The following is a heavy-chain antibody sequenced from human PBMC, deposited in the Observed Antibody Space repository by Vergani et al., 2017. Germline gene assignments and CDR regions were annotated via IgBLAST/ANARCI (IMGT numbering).Heavy chain of an antibody. CDR3: AGHLRQLARNDVFDI. CDR2: IYDSRNN. Sequence: QLQLQESGPRLVKPSETLSLTCSLSGMSISNNNYYWGWIRQPPGKGLEWIGSIYDSRNNNYSPSLKSRVSISVDTSKNQFSLNLTSGTAADTAVYYCAGHLRQLARNDVFDIWGHGTLVTVSS. J-gene: IGHJ3*02. D-gene: IGHD6-6*01. CDR1: GMSISNNNYY. V-gene: IGHV4-39*01.